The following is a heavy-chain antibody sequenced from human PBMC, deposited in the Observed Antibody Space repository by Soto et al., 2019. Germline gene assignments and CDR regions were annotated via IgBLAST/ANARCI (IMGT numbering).Heavy chain of an antibody. V-gene: IGHV4-39*01. CDR2: IYYSGST. J-gene: IGHJ6*02. D-gene: IGHD5-18*01. CDR1: GGSISSSSYY. Sequence: SETLSLTCTVSGGSISSSSYYLGWIRQPPGKGLEWIGSIYYSGSTYYNPSLKSRVTISVDTSKNQFSLKLSSVTAADTAVYYCARQVDTAMVVALNYYYGMDVWGQGTTVTVSS. CDR3: ARQVDTAMVVALNYYYGMDV.